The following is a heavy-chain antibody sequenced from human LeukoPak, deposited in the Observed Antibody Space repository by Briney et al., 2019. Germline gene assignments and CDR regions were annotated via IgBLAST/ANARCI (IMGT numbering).Heavy chain of an antibody. Sequence: GGSLRLSRAASGFTFSSYWMGWVRQAPGKGLEWVASIQQGGSHKYYMDSVEGRFTISRDNAKNSLYLQMNSLRAEDTAVYYCARDSPGDWGNYWGQGTLVTVSS. D-gene: IGHD2-21*02. CDR2: IQQGGSHK. V-gene: IGHV3-7*01. CDR1: GFTFSSYW. J-gene: IGHJ4*02. CDR3: ARDSPGDWGNY.